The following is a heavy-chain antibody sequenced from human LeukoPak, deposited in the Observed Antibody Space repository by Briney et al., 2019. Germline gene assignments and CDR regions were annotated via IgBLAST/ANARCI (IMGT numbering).Heavy chain of an antibody. V-gene: IGHV1-2*02. CDR3: ARGIGQWLGIDY. CDR2: INHNSGGT. Sequence: ASVKVSCKASRYTFTGYYVHWVRQAPGQGLEWMGWINHNSGGTNYAQKFQGRVTMTRDTSISTAYMELSSLRSDDTAVYYCARGIGQWLGIDYWGQGTLVTVSS. CDR1: RYTFTGYY. D-gene: IGHD6-19*01. J-gene: IGHJ4*02.